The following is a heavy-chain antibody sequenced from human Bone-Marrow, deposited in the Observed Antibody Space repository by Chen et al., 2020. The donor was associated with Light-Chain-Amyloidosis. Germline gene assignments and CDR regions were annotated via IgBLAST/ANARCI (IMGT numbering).Heavy chain of an antibody. D-gene: IGHD2-8*02. Sequence: EVKLVESGGRVVQSGGSLTLSFAACGFPFDDYAMHWVRQAPGKGLEWVSLIVGDGRSTYYADSVKGRFTISRDNNKNSLSLQMNSLKSEDTALYYCAKSPRYSTGRFDYWCQGTLVTVSS. CDR1: GFPFDDYA. J-gene: IGHJ4*02. V-gene: IGHV3-43*02. CDR3: AKSPRYSTGRFDY. CDR2: IVGDGRST.